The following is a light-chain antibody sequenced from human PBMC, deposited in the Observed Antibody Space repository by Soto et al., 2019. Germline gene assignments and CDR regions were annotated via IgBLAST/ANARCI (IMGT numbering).Light chain of an antibody. CDR2: EVT. Sequence: QSALTQPASVSGSPGQSITISCTGTSSDVGGYNHVSWFQQHPGKAPKLMIYEVTNRPSGVSLRFSGSKSGNTASLSISGLQAEDEADYFCCSYTSRTTWVFGGGTKLTVL. V-gene: IGLV2-14*01. J-gene: IGLJ3*02. CDR1: SSDVGGYNH. CDR3: CSYTSRTTWV.